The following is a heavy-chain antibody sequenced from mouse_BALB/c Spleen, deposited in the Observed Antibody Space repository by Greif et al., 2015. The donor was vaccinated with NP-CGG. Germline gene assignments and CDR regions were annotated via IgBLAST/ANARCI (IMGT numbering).Heavy chain of an antibody. CDR1: GFNINDTY. CDR2: IDPANGNT. Sequence: EVKLMESGAELVKPGASVKLSCTASGFNINDTYMHWVKQRPEQGLEWIGRIDPANGNTKYDPKFQGKATITADTSSNTAYLQLSSLTSEDTAVYYCARNDGFAYWGQGTLVTVSA. J-gene: IGHJ3*01. D-gene: IGHD2-12*01. CDR3: ARNDGFAY. V-gene: IGHV14-3*02.